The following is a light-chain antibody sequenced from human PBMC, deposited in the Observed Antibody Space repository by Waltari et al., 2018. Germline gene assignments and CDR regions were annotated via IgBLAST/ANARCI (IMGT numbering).Light chain of an antibody. CDR2: VAS. Sequence: DIQVHKSPSTLSASVGDRVTITCRASQNIFSWLAWYQQKAGKAPKLLIYVASSLAIGVPSRFSGSRSGTEFTLTISSLQPDDFATYYCQQYNTYPYTFGQGTKLEIK. J-gene: IGKJ2*01. CDR3: QQYNTYPYT. CDR1: QNIFSW. V-gene: IGKV1-5*03.